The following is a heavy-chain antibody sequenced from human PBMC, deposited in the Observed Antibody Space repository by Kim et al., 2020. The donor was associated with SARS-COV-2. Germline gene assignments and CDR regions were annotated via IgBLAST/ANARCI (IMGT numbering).Heavy chain of an antibody. Sequence: GGSLRLSCAASGFTFSSYAMHWVRQAPGKGLEWVAVISYDGSNKYYADSVKGRFTISRDNSKNTLYLQMNSLRAEDTAVYYCVRGGRWLQSNYFDYWGQG. J-gene: IGHJ4*02. CDR3: VRGGRWLQSNYFDY. CDR1: GFTFSSYA. D-gene: IGHD3-16*01. V-gene: IGHV3-30*04. CDR2: ISYDGSNK.